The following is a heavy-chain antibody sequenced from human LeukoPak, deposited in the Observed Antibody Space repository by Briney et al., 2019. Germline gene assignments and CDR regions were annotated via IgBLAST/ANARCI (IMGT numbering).Heavy chain of an antibody. J-gene: IGHJ4*02. V-gene: IGHV3-21*01. Sequence: GGSLRLSCAASGFTFSSYTMNWVRQAPGKGLEWVSSISGSSRHKYYADSVKGRFTISRDNAKNSLYLQMNSLRAEDTAVYYCARTGNFAAGYYIDYWGQGTLVTVSS. CDR2: ISGSSRHK. D-gene: IGHD6-13*01. CDR1: GFTFSSYT. CDR3: ARTGNFAAGYYIDY.